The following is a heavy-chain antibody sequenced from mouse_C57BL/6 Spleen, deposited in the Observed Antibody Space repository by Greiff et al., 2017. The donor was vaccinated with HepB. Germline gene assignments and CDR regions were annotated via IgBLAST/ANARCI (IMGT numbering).Heavy chain of an antibody. CDR3: TRGTAQVPFAY. CDR1: GYTFTDYE. V-gene: IGHV1-15*01. Sequence: VQLQQSGAELVRPGASVTLSCKASGYTFTDYEMHWVKQTPVQGLERIGAIDPETGGTAYNQKFKGKAILTAAKSSSPAYMELRSLTSEDSAVYYCTRGTAQVPFAYWGQGTLVTVSA. D-gene: IGHD3-2*02. J-gene: IGHJ3*01. CDR2: IDPETGGT.